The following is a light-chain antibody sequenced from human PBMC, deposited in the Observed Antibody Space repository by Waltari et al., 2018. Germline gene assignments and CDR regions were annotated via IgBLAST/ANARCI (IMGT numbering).Light chain of an antibody. V-gene: IGKV3-20*01. CDR3: HQYSSTPWT. CDR2: GAS. CDR1: QTVSSSH. Sequence: EIVLTQSPGTLSLSPGERAAVSCRASQTVSSSHLAGSQQKPGQAPRLLIYGASTRASGIPDRFSGGGFGTDFTLTIDRLEPEDFAVYYCHQYSSTPWTFGQGTRVEIK. J-gene: IGKJ1*01.